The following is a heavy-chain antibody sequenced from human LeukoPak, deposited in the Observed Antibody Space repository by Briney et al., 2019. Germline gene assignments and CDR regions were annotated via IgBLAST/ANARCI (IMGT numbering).Heavy chain of an antibody. D-gene: IGHD4/OR15-4a*01. Sequence: PSETLSLTCTVSGGSIRNENYYWAWIRQPPGKGLEWIGTIYYSGTTYYNPSLKSRVTISVDTSKSQFSLNLSSVTAADTAVYYCAREETMVTSRGTLDFWGQGTLVSVSS. CDR2: IYYSGTT. CDR1: GGSIRNENYY. J-gene: IGHJ4*01. V-gene: IGHV4-39*02. CDR3: AREETMVTSRGTLDF.